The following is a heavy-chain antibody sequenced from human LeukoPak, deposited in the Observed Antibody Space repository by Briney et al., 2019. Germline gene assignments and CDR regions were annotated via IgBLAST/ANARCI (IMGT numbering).Heavy chain of an antibody. CDR3: AIPNWSDGGHDAFDI. Sequence: GESLKISCKGSGYSLTSYWIGWVRQMPGKGLEWMGIIYPGDSDTRYSPSFQGQVTISADKSISTAYLQWSSLKASDTAMYYCAIPNWSDGGHDAFDIWGQGTMVTVSS. V-gene: IGHV5-51*01. CDR2: IYPGDSDT. CDR1: GYSLTSYW. D-gene: IGHD1-1*01. J-gene: IGHJ3*02.